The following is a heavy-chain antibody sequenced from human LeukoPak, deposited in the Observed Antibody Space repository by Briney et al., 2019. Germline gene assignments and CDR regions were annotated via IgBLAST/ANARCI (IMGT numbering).Heavy chain of an antibody. D-gene: IGHD2-2*02. J-gene: IGHJ5*02. Sequence: PSETLSLTCTVSGGSIRSSYYYWGWIRQPPGTGLEWIGSIYDSGSTYYNPSLKSRVTISVDTSKNQFSLKLSSVTAADTAVYYCARRRGCSSTSCYTSAWFDHWGQGTLVTVSS. CDR3: ARRRGCSSTSCYTSAWFDH. CDR1: GGSIRSSYYY. V-gene: IGHV4-39*01. CDR2: IYDSGST.